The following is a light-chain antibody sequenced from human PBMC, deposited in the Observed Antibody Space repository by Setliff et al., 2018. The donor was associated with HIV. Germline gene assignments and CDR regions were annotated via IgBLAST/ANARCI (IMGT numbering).Light chain of an antibody. CDR1: SSDVGGYNY. CDR3: SSYAGSNNV. CDR2: EVS. J-gene: IGLJ1*01. V-gene: IGLV2-8*01. Sequence: QPALTQPPSASGSPGQSVTISCTGTSSDVGGYNYVSWYQQHPGRAPKLMIYEVSKRPSGVPDRFSGSKSGNTASLTVSGLQAEDEADYYCSSYAGSNNVFGTGTKV.